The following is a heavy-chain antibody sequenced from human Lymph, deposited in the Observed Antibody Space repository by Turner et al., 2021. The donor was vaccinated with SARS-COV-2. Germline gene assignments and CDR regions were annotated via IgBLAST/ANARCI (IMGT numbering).Heavy chain of an antibody. CDR3: AGGAQLTVWFDP. Sequence: QVQLVQSAAEVKKPGGSAKVSCKASGYTFTSYDNNWVRQATGQGHGLMGWMNTNSGNTGYAQKFQGRVTMTRKTYIRTAYMELRSLRSEDTAVYYCAGGAQLTVWFDPWGQGTLVTVSS. J-gene: IGHJ5*02. CDR1: GYTFTSYD. D-gene: IGHD3-9*01. V-gene: IGHV1-8*01. CDR2: MNTNSGNT.